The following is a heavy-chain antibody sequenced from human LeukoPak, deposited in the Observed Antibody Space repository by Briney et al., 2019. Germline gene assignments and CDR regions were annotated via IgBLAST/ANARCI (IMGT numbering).Heavy chain of an antibody. D-gene: IGHD4-17*01. J-gene: IGHJ4*02. CDR2: ISSSGSTI. CDR3: VREYDDYTRWEDY. V-gene: IGHV3-48*03. Sequence: GSLRLSCAASGVTFSNYEMNWVRQVPGKGLEWLSYISSSGSTIYYADSVKGRFTISRDNAKNSLYLQMNSLRAEDTAIYYCVREYDDYTRWEDYWGQGTLVTVSS. CDR1: GVTFSNYE.